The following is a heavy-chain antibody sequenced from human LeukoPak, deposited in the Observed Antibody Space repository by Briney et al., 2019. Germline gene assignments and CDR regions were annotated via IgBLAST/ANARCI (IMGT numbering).Heavy chain of an antibody. V-gene: IGHV1-8*01. CDR3: ARGLRYCSSTSCYGAVWGYYYYGMDV. J-gene: IGHJ6*02. D-gene: IGHD2-2*01. CDR2: MNPNSGNT. CDR1: GYTFTSYD. Sequence: ASVKVSCKASGYTFTSYDINWVRQATGQGLEWMGWMNPNSGNTGYAQKFQGRVTMTRITSISTAYMELSSLRSEDTAVYYCARGLRYCSSTSCYGAVWGYYYYGMDVWGQGTTVTVSS.